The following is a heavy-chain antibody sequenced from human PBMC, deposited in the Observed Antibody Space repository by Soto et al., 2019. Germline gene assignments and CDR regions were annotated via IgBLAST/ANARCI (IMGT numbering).Heavy chain of an antibody. CDR3: ARSRLWEQHFDS. Sequence: SETLSLTCTVSGGSLTSEGYYWSWIRQLPGKGPEWIGYIYYSGSIFYNPFLKSRASISAHSSKRQFSLKLSSVTAADTAVYYCARSRLWEQHFDSWGQGILVTVSS. CDR2: IYYSGSI. V-gene: IGHV4-31*03. CDR1: GGSLTSEGYY. J-gene: IGHJ4*02. D-gene: IGHD1-26*01.